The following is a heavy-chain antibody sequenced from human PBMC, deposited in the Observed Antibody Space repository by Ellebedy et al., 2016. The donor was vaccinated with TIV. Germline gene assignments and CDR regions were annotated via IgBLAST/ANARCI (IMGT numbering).Heavy chain of an antibody. V-gene: IGHV1-46*01. CDR2: INPRRGDT. CDR3: ARDKIGDGYPIRDN. J-gene: IGHJ4*02. Sequence: ASVKVSXXASGYTFSRYYIHWVRHAPGQGLEWLGIINPRRGDTSYSQKFQGRVTMTRDTSTSTVYMELSSLTFEDTAVYYCARDKIGDGYPIRDNWGQGTLVTVSS. CDR1: GYTFSRYY. D-gene: IGHD5-24*01.